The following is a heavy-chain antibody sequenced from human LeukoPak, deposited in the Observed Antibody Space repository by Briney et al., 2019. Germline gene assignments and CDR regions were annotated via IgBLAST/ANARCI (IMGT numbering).Heavy chain of an antibody. V-gene: IGHV1-2*02. CDR1: GYTFTGYY. Sequence: ASVKVSCKASGYTFTGYYMHWVRQAPGQGLEWMGWINPNSGGTNYAQKFQGRVTMTRDTSISTAYMELSRLRSDDTAMYYCATRGDCGGDCYSYYYYYMDVWGKGTTVTVSS. D-gene: IGHD2-21*02. CDR3: ATRGDCGGDCYSYYYYYMDV. J-gene: IGHJ6*03. CDR2: INPNSGGT.